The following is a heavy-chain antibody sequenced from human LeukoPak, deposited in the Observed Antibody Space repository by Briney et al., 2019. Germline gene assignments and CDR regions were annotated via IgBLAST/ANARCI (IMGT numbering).Heavy chain of an antibody. Sequence: SETLSLTCTVSGGSISSSSYYWGWIRQPPGKGLEWIGSIYYSGSTYYNPSLKSRVTISVDTSKNQFSLKLSSVTAADTAVYYCAREFYGALDYWGQGTLVTVSS. CDR2: IYYSGST. CDR3: AREFYGALDY. CDR1: GGSISSSSYY. D-gene: IGHD1-26*01. J-gene: IGHJ4*02. V-gene: IGHV4-39*07.